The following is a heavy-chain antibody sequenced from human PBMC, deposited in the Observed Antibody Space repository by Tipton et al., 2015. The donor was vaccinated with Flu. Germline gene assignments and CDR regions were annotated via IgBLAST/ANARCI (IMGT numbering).Heavy chain of an antibody. D-gene: IGHD3-16*02. J-gene: IGHJ4*02. V-gene: IGHV4-4*07. Sequence: TLSLTCTVSGDSISSYYWSWIRQPAGKGLEWIGRIYTSGSTNYNASLKSRVTMSVDTSKNQFSLKLSSVTVADTAVYYCARDYLLGGFSFFDNWGQGTLVTVSS. CDR3: ARDYLLGGFSFFDN. CDR1: GDSISSYY. CDR2: IYTSGST.